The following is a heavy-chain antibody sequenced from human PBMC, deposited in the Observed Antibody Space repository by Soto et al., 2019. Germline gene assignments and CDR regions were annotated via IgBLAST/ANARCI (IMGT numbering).Heavy chain of an antibody. CDR2: IYYSGST. J-gene: IGHJ4*02. CDR3: ARGRDGYNFVGDFDY. D-gene: IGHD5-12*01. Sequence: SETLSLTCTVSGGSISSYYWSWIRQPPGKGLEWIGYIYYSGSTNYNPSLKSRVTISVDTSKNQFSLKLSSVTAADTAVYYCARGRDGYNFVGDFDYWGQGTMVTV. CDR1: GGSISSYY. V-gene: IGHV4-59*01.